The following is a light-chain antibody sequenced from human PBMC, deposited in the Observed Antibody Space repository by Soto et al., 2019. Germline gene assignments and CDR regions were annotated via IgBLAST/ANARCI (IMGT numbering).Light chain of an antibody. V-gene: IGLV2-23*03. CDR3: CSYAGSSTFDVV. Sequence: SVLAQPGSVSGSPGQAITISCTGTSSDVGSYNLVSWYQQHPGKAPKLMIYEGSKRPSGVSNRFSGSKSGNTASLTISGLQAEDEADYYCCSYAGSSTFDVVFGGGTQLTVL. CDR2: EGS. J-gene: IGLJ2*01. CDR1: SSDVGSYNL.